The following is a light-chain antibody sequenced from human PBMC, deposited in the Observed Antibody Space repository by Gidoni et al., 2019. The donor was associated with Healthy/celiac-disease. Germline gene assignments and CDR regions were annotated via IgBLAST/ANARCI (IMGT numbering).Light chain of an antibody. CDR1: QSISSY. Sequence: DIQMTQSPSSLSASVGDRVPITCRASQSISSYLNWYQQKQGKSPKLLIYAASSLQSGVPSRFSGSGSGTDFTLTISSLQPEDFATYYCQQSYSTPLTVGQGTKVEIK. CDR3: QQSYSTPLT. CDR2: AAS. J-gene: IGKJ1*01. V-gene: IGKV1-39*01.